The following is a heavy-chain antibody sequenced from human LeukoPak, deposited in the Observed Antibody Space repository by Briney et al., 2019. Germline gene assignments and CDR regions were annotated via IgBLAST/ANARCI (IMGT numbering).Heavy chain of an antibody. CDR1: GGSISSYY. V-gene: IGHV4-59*01. CDR2: IYYGGST. CDR3: ARGGYYYGN. J-gene: IGHJ4*02. Sequence: SETLSLTCTVSGGSISSYYWSWIRQPPGKGLEWVGYIYYGGSTNYNPSLKSRVTMSVDTSKNQFSLKLSSVTAADTAVYYCARGGYYYGNWGQGTLVTVSS. D-gene: IGHD3-10*01.